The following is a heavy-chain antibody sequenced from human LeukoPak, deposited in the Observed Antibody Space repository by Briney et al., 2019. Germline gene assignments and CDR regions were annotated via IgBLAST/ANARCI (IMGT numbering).Heavy chain of an antibody. J-gene: IGHJ4*02. D-gene: IGHD6-19*01. CDR3: ASTGEMYSSGWYFDY. V-gene: IGHV4-59*01. CDR1: GGSISSYY. CDR2: INYSGSI. Sequence: PSETLSLTCTVSGGSISSYYWSWIRQPPGKGLEWIGYINYSGSINYNPSLKSRVTISVDTSKNQFSLKLSSVTAADTALYYCASTGEMYSSGWYFDYWGQGTLVTVSS.